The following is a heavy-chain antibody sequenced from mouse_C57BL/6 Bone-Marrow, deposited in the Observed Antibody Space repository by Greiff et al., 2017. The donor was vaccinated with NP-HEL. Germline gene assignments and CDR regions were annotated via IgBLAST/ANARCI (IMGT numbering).Heavy chain of an antibody. V-gene: IGHV1-76*01. Sequence: QVQLQQSGAELVRPGASVKLSCKASGYTFTDYYINWVKQRPGPGLEWIARIYPGSGNTYYNEKFKGKATLTAEKSSSTAYMQLSSLTSEDSAVYFCARSSYGNYFAYWGQGTLVTVSA. CDR2: IYPGSGNT. J-gene: IGHJ3*01. CDR1: GYTFTDYY. D-gene: IGHD2-1*01. CDR3: ARSSYGNYFAY.